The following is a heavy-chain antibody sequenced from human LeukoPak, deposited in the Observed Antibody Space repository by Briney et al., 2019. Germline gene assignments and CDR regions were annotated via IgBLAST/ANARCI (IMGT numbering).Heavy chain of an antibody. V-gene: IGHV4-59*01. D-gene: IGHD1-26*01. CDR1: GGSISTYY. CDR3: ARGVTSPLDAFDI. CDR2: LYNSGST. J-gene: IGHJ3*02. Sequence: PSETLSLTCTVSGGSISTYYWNWMRQPPGKGLEWIGYLYNSGSTNYNPSLKSRFTISVDMSKNQLSLKLSSVTAADTAVYYSARGVTSPLDAFDIWGQGTMVTVSS.